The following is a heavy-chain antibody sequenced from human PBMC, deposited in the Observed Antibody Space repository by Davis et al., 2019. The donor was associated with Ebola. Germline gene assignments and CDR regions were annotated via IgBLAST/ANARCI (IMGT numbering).Heavy chain of an antibody. CDR1: GFTFSSYG. D-gene: IGHD1-1*01. Sequence: GESLKISCAASGFTFSSYGMHWVRQAPGKGLEWVAVISYDGSNKYYADSVKGRFTISRDNSKDTLYLQMNSLRAEDTAVYYCAKDKGGYGDYWGQGTLVTVSS. V-gene: IGHV3-30*18. J-gene: IGHJ4*02. CDR3: AKDKGGYGDY. CDR2: ISYDGSNK.